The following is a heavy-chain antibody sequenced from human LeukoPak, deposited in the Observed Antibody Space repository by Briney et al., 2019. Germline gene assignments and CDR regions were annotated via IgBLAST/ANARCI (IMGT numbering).Heavy chain of an antibody. D-gene: IGHD2-2*02. CDR1: GLTGSHNY. CDR2: IHTSGDT. J-gene: IGHJ6*02. Sequence: PGGSLRLSCAASGLTGSHNYVSWVRQAPGKGLEWVSAIHTSGDTCYADSVKGRFTISRDNSKNTLYLQMNSLRAEDTAVYYCAREGYCSSTSCYRSYYYYGMDVWGQGTTVTVSS. V-gene: IGHV3-66*03. CDR3: AREGYCSSTSCYRSYYYYGMDV.